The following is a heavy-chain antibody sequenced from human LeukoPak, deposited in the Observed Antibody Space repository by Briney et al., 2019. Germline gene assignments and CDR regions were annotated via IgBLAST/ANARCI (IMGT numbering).Heavy chain of an antibody. J-gene: IGHJ5*02. CDR1: GGSISSYN. CDR3: ARDELVVPAARGWFDP. V-gene: IGHV4-4*07. D-gene: IGHD2-2*01. CDR2: IYTSGGT. Sequence: SETLSLTCTVSGGSISSYNWSWIRKPAGKGLEWMGRIYTSGGTNYNPSLKSRVTMSVDTSKNQFSLKLSPVTAADTAVYYCARDELVVPAARGWFDPWGQGTLVTVSS.